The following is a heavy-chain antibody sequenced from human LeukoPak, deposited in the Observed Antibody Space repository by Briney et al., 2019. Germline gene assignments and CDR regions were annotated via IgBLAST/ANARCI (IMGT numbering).Heavy chain of an antibody. CDR2: INHSGST. CDR3: ARITAAGTVFDY. V-gene: IGHV4-34*01. D-gene: IGHD6-13*01. J-gene: IGHJ4*02. CDR1: GGSFSGYY. Sequence: SETLSLTCAVYGGSFSGYYWSWIRQPPGKGLQWIGEINHSGSTYYNPSLKSRVTISVDTSKNQFSLKLSSVTAADTAVYYCARITAAGTVFDYWGQGTLVTVSS.